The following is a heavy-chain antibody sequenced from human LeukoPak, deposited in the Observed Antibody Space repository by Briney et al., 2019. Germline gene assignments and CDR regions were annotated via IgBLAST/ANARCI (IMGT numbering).Heavy chain of an antibody. Sequence: GGSLRLSCAASGLTFSSYAMSWVRQAPGGGLEWASAISGSGDTTYHADSVKGRFTISRDNSENRLSLQMDSLRAEDTAVYFCAKDTTAWWYHRAYMDVWGKGTTVTVSS. D-gene: IGHD2-15*01. CDR3: AKDTTAWWYHRAYMDV. CDR2: ISGSGDTT. CDR1: GLTFSSYA. J-gene: IGHJ6*03. V-gene: IGHV3-23*01.